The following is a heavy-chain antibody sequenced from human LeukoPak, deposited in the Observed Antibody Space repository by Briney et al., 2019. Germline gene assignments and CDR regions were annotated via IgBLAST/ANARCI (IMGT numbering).Heavy chain of an antibody. D-gene: IGHD2-21*01. Sequence: ASVKVSCKASGYTFINYYMHWVRQAPGQGLEWMGIINPSGGSTSFAQKFQGRVTMTRDTSTSTVYMELSSLRSEDTAVYYCARDESTSILWWWGQGTLVTVSS. V-gene: IGHV1-46*01. CDR1: GYTFINYY. CDR2: INPSGGST. J-gene: IGHJ1*01. CDR3: ARDESTSILWW.